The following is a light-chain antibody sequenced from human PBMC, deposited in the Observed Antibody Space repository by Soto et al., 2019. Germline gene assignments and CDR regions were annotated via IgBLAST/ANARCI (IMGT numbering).Light chain of an antibody. Sequence: QSVLTQSPSASASLGASVKLTCTLSSGHSSYAIAWHQQQPEKGPRYLMKVNSDGRHSKGDGIPDRFSGSSSGAERYLTISSLQYEDEADYYCQTWGTGIRGVFGGGTKLTVL. V-gene: IGLV4-69*01. CDR1: SGHSSYA. CDR3: QTWGTGIRGV. CDR2: VNSDGRH. J-gene: IGLJ3*02.